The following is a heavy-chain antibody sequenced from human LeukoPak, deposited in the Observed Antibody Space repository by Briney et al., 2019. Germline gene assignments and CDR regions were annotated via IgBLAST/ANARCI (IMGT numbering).Heavy chain of an antibody. CDR1: GGSISSYY. J-gene: IGHJ6*02. CDR3: GSSSYYYYYGMDV. CDR2: IYYSGST. V-gene: IGHV4-59*08. D-gene: IGHD6-6*01. Sequence: SETLSLTCTVSGGSISSYYWSWIRQPPGKGLEWIGYIYYSGSTNYNPSLKSRVTISVDTSKNQFSLKLSSVTAADTAVYYCGSSSYYYYYGMDVWGQGTTVTVS.